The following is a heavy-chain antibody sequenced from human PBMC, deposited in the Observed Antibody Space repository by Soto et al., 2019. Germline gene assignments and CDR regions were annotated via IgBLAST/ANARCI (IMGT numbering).Heavy chain of an antibody. CDR2: INHSGST. J-gene: IGHJ4*02. Sequence: QVQLQQWGAGLLKPSETLSLTCAVYVGSFSGYYWSWIRQPPGTGLEWIGEINHSGSTNYNPSLKSRVTISVDASKNQFSLMLSSVTAADTAVYYCARQRIYSRGWYQRSYYFDYWGQGTLVTVSS. V-gene: IGHV4-34*01. D-gene: IGHD6-19*01. CDR3: ARQRIYSRGWYQRSYYFDY. CDR1: VGSFSGYY.